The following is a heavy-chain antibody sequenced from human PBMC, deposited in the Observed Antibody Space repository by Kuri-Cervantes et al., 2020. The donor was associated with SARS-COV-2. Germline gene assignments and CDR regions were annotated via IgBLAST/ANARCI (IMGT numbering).Heavy chain of an antibody. J-gene: IGHJ4*02. D-gene: IGHD1-26*01. CDR3: AKDLSGSFAFDY. V-gene: IGHV3-30*02. Sequence: GGSLRLSCAASGFTFSSYGMHWVRQAPGKGLEWVAFIRYDGSNKYYADSVKGRFTISRDNSKNTLYLQMNSPRAEDTAVYYCAKDLSGSFAFDYWGQGTLVTVSS. CDR2: IRYDGSNK. CDR1: GFTFSSYG.